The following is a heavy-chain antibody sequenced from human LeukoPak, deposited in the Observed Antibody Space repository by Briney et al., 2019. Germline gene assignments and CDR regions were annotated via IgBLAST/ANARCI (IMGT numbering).Heavy chain of an antibody. CDR2: IYTSGST. D-gene: IGHD3-22*01. V-gene: IGHV4-4*07. CDR1: GGSISSYY. Sequence: SETLSLTCTVSGGSISSYYWSWIRQPAGKGLEWIGRIYTSGSTNYNPSLKSRVTMSVDTSKNQFSLKLSSVTAADTAVYYCARENYYDSSGYYRQGWFDPWGQGTLVTVSS. J-gene: IGHJ5*02. CDR3: ARENYYDSSGYYRQGWFDP.